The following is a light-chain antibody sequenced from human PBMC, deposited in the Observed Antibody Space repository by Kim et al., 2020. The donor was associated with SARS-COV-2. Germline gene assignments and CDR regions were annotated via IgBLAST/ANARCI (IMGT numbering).Light chain of an antibody. CDR2: AAS. V-gene: IGKV1-27*01. J-gene: IGKJ1*01. CDR1: QGITNS. CDR3: QKYNSAPLT. Sequence: DIQMTQSPSSLSVSVGDRVTITCRASQGITNSLAWYQQKPGKGPQLLIYAASALQSGVPSRFSGSGSGTDFTLTISSLQPEDVATYYCQKYNSAPLTFGQGTKVDIK.